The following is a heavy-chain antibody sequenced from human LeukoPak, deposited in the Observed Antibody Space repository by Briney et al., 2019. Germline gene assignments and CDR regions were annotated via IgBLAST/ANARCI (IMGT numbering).Heavy chain of an antibody. CDR3: ASLHYDHLTFDY. V-gene: IGHV4-30-2*01. J-gene: IGHJ4*02. Sequence: SQTLSLTCTVSGDYISNGGYYWNWIRQPPGKGLEWIGYIYHSGSTYYNPSLKSRVTISVDKSKNQFSLNLNSVTAADTAVYYCASLHYDHLTFDYWGQGTLVTVSS. CDR2: IYHSGST. CDR1: GDYISNGGYY. D-gene: IGHD3-9*01.